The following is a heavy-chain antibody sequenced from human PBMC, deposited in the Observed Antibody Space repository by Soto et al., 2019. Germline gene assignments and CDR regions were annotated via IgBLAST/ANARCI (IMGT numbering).Heavy chain of an antibody. CDR3: VREQGQSFDD. V-gene: IGHV4-59*01. CDR1: GGSIRSYY. J-gene: IGHJ4*02. Sequence: PXETLSLTCTVSGGSIRSYYWTWIRQPSGKGLEWIGYIYYSGSTAYNPSLKSRVTISLDTSKSQFSLRLSSVTAADTAVYYCVREQGQSFDDWGQGTLVTVSS. CDR2: IYYSGST.